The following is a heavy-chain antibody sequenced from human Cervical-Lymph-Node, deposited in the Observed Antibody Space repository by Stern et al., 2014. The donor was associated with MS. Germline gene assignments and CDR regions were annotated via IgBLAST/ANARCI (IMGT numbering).Heavy chain of an antibody. Sequence: VQLQESGAEVKKPGESLTISCKGFGYSFNIYWIAWVRQRPGKGLEWMGIIYPDGSNAGYSPSFQGQFTSSVDRSISTAYLQWSSLKPSDTATYFCARRGMDVWGQGTSVTVSS. V-gene: IGHV5-51*01. CDR1: GYSFNIYW. CDR2: IYPDGSNA. CDR3: ARRGMDV. J-gene: IGHJ6*02.